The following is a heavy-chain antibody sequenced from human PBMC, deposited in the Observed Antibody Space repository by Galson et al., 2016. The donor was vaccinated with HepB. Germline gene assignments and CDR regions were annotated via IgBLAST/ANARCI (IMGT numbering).Heavy chain of an antibody. D-gene: IGHD6-13*01. V-gene: IGHV4-39*01. CDR3: VRLGTAAPVANRRGSIH. Sequence: SETLSLTCSVSGDSISNVGRPWGWFRQSPGMGLEYIGSIHSSGTSYYNPSLTSRVTVSADTSRNQFFLSLTSVTAADTAIYYCVRLGTAAPVANRRGSIHWSQGTRVTVSS. J-gene: IGHJ1*01. CDR1: GDSISNVGRP. CDR2: IHSSGTS.